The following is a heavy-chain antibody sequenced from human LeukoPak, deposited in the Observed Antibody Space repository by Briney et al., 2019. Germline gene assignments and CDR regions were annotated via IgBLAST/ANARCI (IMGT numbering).Heavy chain of an antibody. CDR3: ARDPLGCSSTSCSHFDY. CDR2: INWNGGST. D-gene: IGHD2-2*01. CDR1: GFTYDDYG. J-gene: IGHJ4*02. Sequence: GGSLRLXCAASGFTYDDYGMRWVRRAPGKGLEWVSGINWNGGSTGYADSVKGRFTISRDNAKNSLYLQMNSLRAEDTALYYCARDPLGCSSTSCSHFDYWGQGTLVTVSS. V-gene: IGHV3-20*04.